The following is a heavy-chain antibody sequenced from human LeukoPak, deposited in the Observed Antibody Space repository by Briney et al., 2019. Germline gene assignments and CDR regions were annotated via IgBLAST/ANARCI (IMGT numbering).Heavy chain of an antibody. CDR3: ARGPVALPNDRLSLFFDF. Sequence: SETLSLTRAVCGASFNTYYWTWIRQSPDKGLEWIGEVKHDGDTNVNPSLRSRVVMSVDASKNQFSLKMTSVTAADTAIYFCARGPVALPNDRLSLFFDFWGQGTLVTVSS. V-gene: IGHV4-34*01. J-gene: IGHJ5*01. CDR2: VKHDGDT. D-gene: IGHD2-8*01. CDR1: GASFNTYY.